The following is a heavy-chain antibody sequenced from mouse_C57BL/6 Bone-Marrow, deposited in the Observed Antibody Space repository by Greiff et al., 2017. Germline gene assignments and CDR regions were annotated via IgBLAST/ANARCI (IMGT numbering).Heavy chain of an antibody. Sequence: QVQLQQSGAELAKPGASVKLSCKASGYTFTSYWMHWVKQRPGQGLEWIGYINPSSGYTKYNQKFQDKATLTADKSSSTAYMQLSSLTYEDSASNITTVVATDYFDYWGQGTTLTVSS. CDR2: INPSSGYT. D-gene: IGHD1-1*01. CDR1: GYTFTSYW. V-gene: IGHV1-7*01. CDR3: TVVATDYFDY. J-gene: IGHJ2*01.